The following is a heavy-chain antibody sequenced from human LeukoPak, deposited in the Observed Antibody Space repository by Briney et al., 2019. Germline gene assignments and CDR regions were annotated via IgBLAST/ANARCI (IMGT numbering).Heavy chain of an antibody. V-gene: IGHV3-53*01. CDR1: GFTVRSNY. CDR3: AGDKTTGGWYEFDY. Sequence: GGSLRLSCAASGFTVRSNYMSWVRQGPGKGLECVSDISNDGDTYYADYVKGRFTISTDTYKNTAFLQLNSLRAEDTAVYYCAGDKTTGGWYEFDYCGQGTLVTVSS. D-gene: IGHD6-19*01. J-gene: IGHJ4*02. CDR2: ISNDGDT.